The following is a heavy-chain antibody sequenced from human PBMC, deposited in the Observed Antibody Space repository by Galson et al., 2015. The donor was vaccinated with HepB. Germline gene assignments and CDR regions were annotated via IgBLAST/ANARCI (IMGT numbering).Heavy chain of an antibody. J-gene: IGHJ6*03. CDR2: IIPIFGTA. Sequence: SVKVSCKASGGTFSSYAISWVRQAPGQGLEWMGGIIPIFGTANYAQKFQGRVTITADESTSTAYMELSSLRSEDTAVYYCARRRVSGGIAVAGRDIRYYYYYMDVWGKGTTVTVSS. CDR1: GGTFSSYA. D-gene: IGHD6-19*01. CDR3: ARRRVSGGIAVAGRDIRYYYYYMDV. V-gene: IGHV1-69*13.